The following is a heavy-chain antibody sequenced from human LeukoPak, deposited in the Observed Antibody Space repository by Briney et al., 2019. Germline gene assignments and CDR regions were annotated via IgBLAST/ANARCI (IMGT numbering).Heavy chain of an antibody. CDR3: ARDSAGNDY. CDR2: ISYDGYTK. CDR1: GFTFSSYA. V-gene: IGHV3-30*04. D-gene: IGHD6-13*01. J-gene: IGHJ4*02. Sequence: GGSLRLSCAASGFTFSSYAMHWVRQAPGKGLEWVAGISYDGYTKYYADSVKGRFTISRDTSKDTLYLQMNSLRAEDTAMYYCARDSAGNDYWGQGTLVTVSS.